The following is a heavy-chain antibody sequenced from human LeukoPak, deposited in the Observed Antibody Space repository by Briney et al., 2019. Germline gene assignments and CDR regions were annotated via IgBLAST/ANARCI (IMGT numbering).Heavy chain of an antibody. V-gene: IGHV4-59*01. J-gene: IGHJ3*02. CDR1: GVSISSYY. D-gene: IGHD6-19*01. CDR2: IYYSGST. Sequence: PSETLSLNCTVSGVSISSYYWSWIRQPPGKGLEWIGYIYYSGSTNYNPSLKSRVTISVDTSKNRFSLRLTSVTAADTAVYYCARAVASTIDAFDIWGQGTMVTVSS. CDR3: ARAVASTIDAFDI.